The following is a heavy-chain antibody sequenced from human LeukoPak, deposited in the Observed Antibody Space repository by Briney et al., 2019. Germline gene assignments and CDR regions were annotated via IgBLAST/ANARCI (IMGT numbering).Heavy chain of an antibody. D-gene: IGHD3-16*02. V-gene: IGHV4-59*08. CDR1: GGSISSYY. CDR3: ARHGRRYVWGCYRHNWFDP. Sequence: SETLSLTCTVSGGSISSYYWSWIRQPPGKGLEWIGYIYYSGSTNYNPSLKSRVTISVDTSKNQFSLKLSSVTAADTAVYYCARHGRRYVWGCYRHNWFDPWGQGTLVTVSS. J-gene: IGHJ5*02. CDR2: IYYSGST.